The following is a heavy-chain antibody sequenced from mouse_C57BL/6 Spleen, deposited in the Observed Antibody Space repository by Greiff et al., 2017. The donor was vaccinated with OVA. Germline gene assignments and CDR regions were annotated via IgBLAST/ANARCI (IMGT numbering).Heavy chain of an antibody. CDR2: INPNYGTT. D-gene: IGHD1-1*01. J-gene: IGHJ1*03. Sequence: EVQLQQSGPELVKPGASVKISCKAFGYSFTDYNMNWVKQSNGKSLEWIGVINPNYGTTSYNQKFKGKATLTVDQSSSTAYMQLNSLTAEDSAVYYCAREDGSSYRYFDVWGTGTTVTVSS. CDR1: GYSFTDYN. CDR3: AREDGSSYRYFDV. V-gene: IGHV1-39*01.